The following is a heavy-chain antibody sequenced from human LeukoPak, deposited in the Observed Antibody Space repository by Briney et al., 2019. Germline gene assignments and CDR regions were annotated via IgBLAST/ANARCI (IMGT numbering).Heavy chain of an antibody. CDR1: GFTFSSYG. J-gene: IGHJ4*02. D-gene: IGHD3-10*01. CDR2: ISGSGGST. Sequence: PGGTLRLSRAASGFTFSSYGMSWVRQAPGKGLEWVSAISGSGGSTYYADSVKGRFTISRDNSKNTLYLQMNSLRAEDTAVYYCARPLRSGSGSFDYWGQGTLVTVSS. CDR3: ARPLRSGSGSFDY. V-gene: IGHV3-23*01.